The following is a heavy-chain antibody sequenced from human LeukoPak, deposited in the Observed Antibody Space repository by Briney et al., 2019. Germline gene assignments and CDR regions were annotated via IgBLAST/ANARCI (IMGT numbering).Heavy chain of an antibody. CDR1: GGSFSGYY. J-gene: IGHJ4*02. D-gene: IGHD3-10*01. V-gene: IGHV4-34*01. Sequence: SETLSLTCAVYGGSFSGYYWSWIRQPPGKGLEWIGEINHSGSTNYNPSLKSRVTISVDTSKNQFSLKLSSVTAADTAVYYRARGGFVYYGSGSYYYYWGQGTLVTVSS. CDR2: INHSGST. CDR3: ARGGFVYYGSGSYYYY.